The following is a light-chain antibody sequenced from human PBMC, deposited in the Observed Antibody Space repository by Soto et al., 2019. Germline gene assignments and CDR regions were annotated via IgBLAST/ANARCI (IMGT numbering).Light chain of an antibody. Sequence: EIVLTQSPATLSLSPGERATLSCRASQSISSYLAWYQQKPGQTPRLLIHDASDRGTGVPARFSGSGSGTDFSLTISSLEPEDFAVYYCQQRSSWPITFGQGTRLEI. CDR2: DAS. V-gene: IGKV3-11*01. CDR3: QQRSSWPIT. CDR1: QSISSY. J-gene: IGKJ5*01.